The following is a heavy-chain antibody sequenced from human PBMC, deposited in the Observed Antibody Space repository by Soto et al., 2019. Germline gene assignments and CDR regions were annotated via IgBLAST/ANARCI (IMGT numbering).Heavy chain of an antibody. D-gene: IGHD3-10*01. CDR3: AKGRGGSGSLTPRVDV. V-gene: IGHV3-23*01. J-gene: IGHJ4*02. CDR1: GFTFNNYA. CDR2: ISGGGDTT. Sequence: EVQLLESGGGLVQPGGSLRLSCAASGFTFNNYAMTWVRQAPGKGLEWVSAISGGGDTTSYADSVKGRFTVSRDGSKNTVYLQMSSLRAEDTALYYCAKGRGGSGSLTPRVDVWGQGTLVTVYS.